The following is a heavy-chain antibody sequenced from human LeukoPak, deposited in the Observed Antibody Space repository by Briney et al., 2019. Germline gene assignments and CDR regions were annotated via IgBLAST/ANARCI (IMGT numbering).Heavy chain of an antibody. Sequence: GGSLRLSCAASGFTFSSYAMSWVHQAPGKGLEWVSAISGSGGSTYYADSVKGRFTISRDNSKDTLYLQMNSLRAEDTAVYYCAAEKASGWARVFDYWGQGTLVTVSS. D-gene: IGHD6-19*01. CDR3: AAEKASGWARVFDY. J-gene: IGHJ4*02. V-gene: IGHV3-23*01. CDR1: GFTFSSYA. CDR2: ISGSGGST.